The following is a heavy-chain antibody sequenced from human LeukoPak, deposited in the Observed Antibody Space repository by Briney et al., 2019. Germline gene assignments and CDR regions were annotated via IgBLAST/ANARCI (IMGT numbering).Heavy chain of an antibody. V-gene: IGHV3-43D*03. CDR2: ISWDGGST. CDR3: AKDGPSSGYYYRWRNSYYFDY. Sequence: GGSLRLSCAASGFTFDDYAMHWVRQAPGKGLEWVSLISWDGGSTYYADSVKGRFTISRDNSKNSLYLQMKSLRAEDTALYYCAKDGPSSGYYYRWRNSYYFDYWGQGTLVTVSS. D-gene: IGHD3-22*01. J-gene: IGHJ4*02. CDR1: GFTFDDYA.